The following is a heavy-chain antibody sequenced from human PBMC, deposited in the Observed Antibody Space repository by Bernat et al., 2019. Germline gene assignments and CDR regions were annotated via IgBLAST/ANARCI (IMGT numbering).Heavy chain of an antibody. CDR1: GFTFSSYA. J-gene: IGHJ4*02. V-gene: IGHV3-30-3*01. Sequence: QVQLVESGGGVVQPGRSLRLSCAASGFTFSSYAMHWVRQAPGKGLEWVAVISYDGSNKYYADSVEGRFTISRDNSKNTLYLQMNSLRAEDTAVYYCARTAKSSSWYVLDYWGQGTLVTVSS. CDR3: ARTAKSSSWYVLDY. D-gene: IGHD6-13*01. CDR2: ISYDGSNK.